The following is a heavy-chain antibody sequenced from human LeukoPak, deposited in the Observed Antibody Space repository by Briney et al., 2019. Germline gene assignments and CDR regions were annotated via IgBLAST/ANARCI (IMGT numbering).Heavy chain of an antibody. CDR2: IYYSGST. Sequence: SETLSLTCTVSGGSISSYYWSWIRQPPGKGLEWIGYIYYSGSTNYNPSLKSRVTISVDTSENQFSLKLSSVTAADTAVYYCARGERVYSGYDYVAVAVQFDYWGQGTLVTVSS. CDR1: GGSISSYY. J-gene: IGHJ4*02. D-gene: IGHD5-12*01. CDR3: ARGERVYSGYDYVAVAVQFDY. V-gene: IGHV4-59*01.